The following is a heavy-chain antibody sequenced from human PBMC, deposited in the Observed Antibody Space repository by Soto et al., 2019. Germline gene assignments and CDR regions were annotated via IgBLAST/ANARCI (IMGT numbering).Heavy chain of an antibody. CDR2: IIPILGIA. V-gene: IGHV1-69*02. Sequence: QVQLVQSGAEVKKPGSSVKVSCKASGGTFSSYTISWVRQAPGQGLEWMGRIIPILGIANYAQKFQGRVTITADKSTSTAYMELSSLRSEDTAVYYCARSGAYYYYGMDVWGQGTTVTVSS. CDR3: ARSGAYYYYGMDV. J-gene: IGHJ6*02. CDR1: GGTFSSYT.